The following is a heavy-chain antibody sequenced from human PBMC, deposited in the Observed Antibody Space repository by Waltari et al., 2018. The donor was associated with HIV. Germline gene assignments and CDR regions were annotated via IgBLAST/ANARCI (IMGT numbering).Heavy chain of an antibody. D-gene: IGHD6-6*01. J-gene: IGHJ6*02. CDR3: TRIPPKSSSPTYYYYYYGMDV. CDR2: IRSKAYGGTT. Sequence: EVQLVESGGGLVQPGRSLRLSCTASGFTFGDYAMSWFRQAPGKGLEWVGFIRSKAYGGTTEYAASVKGRFTISRDDSKSIAYLQMNSLKTEDTAVYYCTRIPPKSSSPTYYYYYYGMDVWGQGTTVTVSS. CDR1: GFTFGDYA. V-gene: IGHV3-49*03.